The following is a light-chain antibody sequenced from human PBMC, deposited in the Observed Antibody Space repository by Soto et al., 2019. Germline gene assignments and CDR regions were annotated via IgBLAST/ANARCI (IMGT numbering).Light chain of an antibody. CDR1: QGIANF. CDR3: QQLNSFPIP. J-gene: IGKJ3*01. V-gene: IGKV1-9*01. CDR2: AAS. Sequence: IQLTQSPSSLSASVGDRVNISCRASQGIANFLAWYQQKPGKAPKLLIYAASTLQSGVPSRFSGSGSGTDFSLTISSLQPEDFATYYCQQLNSFPIPFGPGTKVDIK.